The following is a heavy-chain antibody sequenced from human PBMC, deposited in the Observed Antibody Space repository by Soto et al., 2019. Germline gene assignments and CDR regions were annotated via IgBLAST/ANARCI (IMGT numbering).Heavy chain of an antibody. CDR2: IYPGDSDT. CDR1: GYSFTSYW. J-gene: IGHJ5*02. CDR3: ASQTPYYYDSSGYYSPWWFDP. Sequence: PGESLKISCKGSGYSFTSYWIGWVRQMPGKGLEWMGIIYPGDSDTRYSPSFQGQVTISADKSISTAYLQWSSLKASDTAMYYCASQTPYYYDSSGYYSPWWFDPWGQGTLVTVS. V-gene: IGHV5-51*01. D-gene: IGHD3-22*01.